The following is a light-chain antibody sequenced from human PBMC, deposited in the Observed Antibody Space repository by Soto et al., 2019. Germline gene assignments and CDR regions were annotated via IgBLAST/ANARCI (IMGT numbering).Light chain of an antibody. CDR2: DAS. J-gene: IGKJ2*01. CDR3: QQYRSLVT. V-gene: IGKV1-5*01. Sequence: IQMTQSPSTLSASVGDRVTITCQASQTISTLLAWYQHKPGKAPNLLIYDASSLESGVPSRFSGSGSGTEFTLTVSSLQTDDSATYYCQQYRSLVTVGQGTKLEI. CDR1: QTISTL.